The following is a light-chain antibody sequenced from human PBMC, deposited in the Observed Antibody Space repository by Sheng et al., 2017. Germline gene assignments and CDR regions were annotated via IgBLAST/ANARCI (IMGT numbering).Light chain of an antibody. CDR2: ENN. Sequence: QSVLTQPPSVSAAPGQKITISCSGSNSNIGNNYVSWYQQLPGTAPKLLIYENNKRASGIPDRFSGSKSGTSATLGITGLQTGDEADYYCGTWDSSLSAVIFGGGTKLTVL. CDR1: NSNIGNNY. CDR3: GTWDSSLSAVI. V-gene: IGLV1-51*01. J-gene: IGLJ2*01.